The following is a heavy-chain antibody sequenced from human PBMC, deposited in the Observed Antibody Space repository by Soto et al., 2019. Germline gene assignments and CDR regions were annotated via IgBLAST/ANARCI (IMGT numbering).Heavy chain of an antibody. CDR1: GYTFTSYY. J-gene: IGHJ3*02. Sequence: QVQLVQSGAEVKKPGASVKVSCKASGYTFTSYYMHWVRQAPGQGLEWMGIINPSGGSTSYAQKFQGRVTMTRDTSTSTVYMELSSLRSEDTAVYYCARESTGTTSDEGAFDIWGQGTMVTVSS. D-gene: IGHD1-7*01. CDR2: INPSGGST. V-gene: IGHV1-46*01. CDR3: ARESTGTTSDEGAFDI.